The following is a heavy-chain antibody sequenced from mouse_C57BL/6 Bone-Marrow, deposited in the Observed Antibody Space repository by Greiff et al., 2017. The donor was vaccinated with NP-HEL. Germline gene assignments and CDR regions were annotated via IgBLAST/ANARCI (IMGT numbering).Heavy chain of an antibody. D-gene: IGHD2-3*01. CDR2: IRNKANNHAT. Sequence: EVQVVESGGGLVQPGGSMKLSCAASGFTFSDAWMDWVRQSPEKGLEWVAEIRNKANNHATYYAESVKGRFTISRDDSKSSVYLQMNSLRAEDTGIYYCTGWLTYSAMDYWGQGTSVTVSS. CDR1: GFTFSDAW. J-gene: IGHJ4*01. V-gene: IGHV6-6*01. CDR3: TGWLTYSAMDY.